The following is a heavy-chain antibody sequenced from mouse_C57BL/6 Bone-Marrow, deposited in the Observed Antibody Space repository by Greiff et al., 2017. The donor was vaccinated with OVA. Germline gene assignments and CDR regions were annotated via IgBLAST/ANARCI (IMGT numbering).Heavy chain of an antibody. D-gene: IGHD1-1*01. Sequence: VQLQQSGAELVRPGASVKLSCTASGFNIKDDYMHWVKQRPEQGLEWIGWIDPENGDTEYASKFQGKATITADTSSNTAYLQLSSLTSEDTAVYYGTITTVVATRGFAYWGQGTLVTVSA. J-gene: IGHJ3*01. CDR1: GFNIKDDY. V-gene: IGHV14-4*01. CDR2: IDPENGDT. CDR3: TITTVVATRGFAY.